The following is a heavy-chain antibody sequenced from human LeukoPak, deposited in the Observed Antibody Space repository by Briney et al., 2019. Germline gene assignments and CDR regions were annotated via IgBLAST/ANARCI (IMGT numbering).Heavy chain of an antibody. D-gene: IGHD6-19*01. CDR2: ISSSGSTI. J-gene: IGHJ4*02. V-gene: IGHV3-11*01. Sequence: PGGSLRLSCAASGFTFSDYYMSWIRQAPGKGLEWVSYISSSGSTIYYADSVKGRFTISRDNAKNSLYLQMNSLRAEDTAVYYCARVPIAVAGPYYFDYWGQGTLVTVSS. CDR3: ARVPIAVAGPYYFDY. CDR1: GFTFSDYY.